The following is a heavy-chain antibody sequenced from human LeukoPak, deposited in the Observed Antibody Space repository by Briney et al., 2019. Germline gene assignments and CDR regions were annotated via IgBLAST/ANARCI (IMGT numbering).Heavy chain of an antibody. Sequence: GGSLRLSCAAPGFTFSNYGMHWVRQAPPKGLEWVAVISYDGSNKYYADSVRGRFTIDRDNSKKQLYLQMNSMRAEDTAVYYWAKDPTWIQLWSTPDYWGKGTLVTVSS. V-gene: IGHV3-30*18. CDR2: ISYDGSNK. D-gene: IGHD5-18*01. CDR1: GFTFSNYG. J-gene: IGHJ4*02. CDR3: AKDPTWIQLWSTPDY.